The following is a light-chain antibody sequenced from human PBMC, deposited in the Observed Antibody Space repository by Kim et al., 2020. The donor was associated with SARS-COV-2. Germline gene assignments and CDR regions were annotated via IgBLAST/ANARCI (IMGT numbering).Light chain of an antibody. CDR1: SSDVGGYEY. CDR3: CSYARIYNAV. CDR2: DVN. V-gene: IGLV2-11*01. Sequence: QSALTQPRSVSGSPGQSVTIFCTGTSSDVGGYEYVSWYQQHPGKVPKLVIYDVNRRPSGVPNRFSGSKSGNTASLTISGLQADDEADYYCCSYARIYNAVFGAGTQLTVL. J-gene: IGLJ2*01.